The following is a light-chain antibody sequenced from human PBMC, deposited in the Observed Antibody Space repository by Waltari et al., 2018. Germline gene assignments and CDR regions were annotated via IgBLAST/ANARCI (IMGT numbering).Light chain of an antibody. V-gene: IGLV1-44*01. CDR2: PNS. J-gene: IGLJ2*01. CDR1: TSNIGYNT. CDR3: ASWDDSLIGPG. Sequence: QSVLTQPPSASGTPGQTVTISCSGTTSNIGYNTVTWYQQFPGAAPKPHSYPNSQRPAGFPDRFSASKSGTSASLVISRLQSEDEADYYCASWDDSLIGPGFGGGTKLTVL.